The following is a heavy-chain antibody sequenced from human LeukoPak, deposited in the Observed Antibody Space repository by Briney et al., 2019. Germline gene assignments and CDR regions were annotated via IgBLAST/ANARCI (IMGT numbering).Heavy chain of an antibody. CDR3: VKATSTYGDSDL. D-gene: IGHD4-17*01. V-gene: IGHV3-9*01. J-gene: IGHJ2*01. Sequence: GRSLRLSCTASGFTFHDYAMYWVRQAPGKSLEWVSGITWNSGKIAYADSVMGRFTISRDNAKNSLYLQMNSLKPEDAALYYCVKATSTYGDSDLWGGGTLVTVSS. CDR1: GFTFHDYA. CDR2: ITWNSGKI.